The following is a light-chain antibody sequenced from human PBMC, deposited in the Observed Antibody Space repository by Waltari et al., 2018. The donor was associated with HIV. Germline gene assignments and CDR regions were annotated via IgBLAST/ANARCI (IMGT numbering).Light chain of an antibody. CDR2: ADS. CDR3: QVWDSRSDHPV. CDR1: NIGSNT. Sequence: SYVLTQPPSVSVAPGQTARITCGGNNIGSNTVHWYQQSPGQAPVLVVHADSDRPSGIRERFSGSNSGNTATLTISRVEAGDEADYYCQVWDSRSDHPVLGGGTRLTVL. J-gene: IGLJ3*02. V-gene: IGLV3-21*02.